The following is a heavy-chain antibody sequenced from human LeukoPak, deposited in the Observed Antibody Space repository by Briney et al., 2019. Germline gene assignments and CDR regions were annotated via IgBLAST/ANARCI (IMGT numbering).Heavy chain of an antibody. CDR3: ARSPGSYYDDY. Sequence: SETLSLTCAVYGGSFSAYCWNWIRQPPGKGLEWIGYIYYSGSTNYNPSLKSRVTISVDTSKNQFSLKLSSVTAADTAVYYCARSPGSYYDDYWGQGTLVTVSS. CDR2: IYYSGST. CDR1: GGSFSAYC. D-gene: IGHD1-26*01. V-gene: IGHV4-59*01. J-gene: IGHJ4*02.